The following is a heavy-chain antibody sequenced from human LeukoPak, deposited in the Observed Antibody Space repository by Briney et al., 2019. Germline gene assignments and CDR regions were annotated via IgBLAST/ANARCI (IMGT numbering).Heavy chain of an antibody. J-gene: IGHJ5*02. V-gene: IGHV1-2*06. Sequence: ASVKVSCKASGYTFTTYDINWVRQAPGQGLEWMGRINPNSGGTNYAQKFQGRVTMTRDKSISTAYMELSRLRSDDTAVYYCARPHTVLFNWFDPWGQGTLVTVSS. CDR1: GYTFTTYD. CDR3: ARPHTVLFNWFDP. D-gene: IGHD4-11*01. CDR2: INPNSGGT.